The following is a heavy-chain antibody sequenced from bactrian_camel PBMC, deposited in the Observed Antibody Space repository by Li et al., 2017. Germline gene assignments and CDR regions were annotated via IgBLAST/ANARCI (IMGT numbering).Heavy chain of an antibody. CDR2: LYTGGGQT. CDR1: GVSHTTFC. J-gene: IGHJ4*01. V-gene: IGHV3S40*01. Sequence: DVQLVESGGGSVQAGGSLRLSCAASGVSHTTFCLGWFRQALGKEREGVAVLYTGGGQTYIADSMKGRFTISQDSGKSTVYLQMDSLKEEDTAMYYCATSWYAGSFHPFESARYTYWGRGTQVTVS. CDR3: ATSWYAGSFHPFESARYTY. D-gene: IGHD6*01.